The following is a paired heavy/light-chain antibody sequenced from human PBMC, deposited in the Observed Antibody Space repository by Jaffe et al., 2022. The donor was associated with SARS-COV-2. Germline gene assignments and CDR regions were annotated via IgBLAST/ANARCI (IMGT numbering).Light chain of an antibody. V-gene: IGLV1-51*01. CDR3: GTWDTSLNNVV. Sequence: QSVLTQPPSVSAAPGQKVTISCSGSSPNIGNNYVSWYQHLPGTAPKLLIFEDRKRPSGIPDRFSGSKSGTSATLGITGLQTGDEADYYCGTWDTSLNNVVFGGGTKLTVL. J-gene: IGLJ2*01. CDR1: SPNIGNNY. CDR2: EDR.
Heavy chain of an antibody. CDR2: IRNDGSDE. V-gene: IGHV3-30*02. Sequence: QVQLVESGGGVVQPGNSLRLSCVASGFTFSTYGMHWVRQAPGKGLEWVAVIRNDGSDEYYADSVKGRFTISRDNSKNTLSLEMSSLRVDDTAVYYCAKDGSSAFDWKSRLYYYYGMDVWGQGATVTVSS. CDR1: GFTFSTYG. D-gene: IGHD3-9*01. J-gene: IGHJ6*02. CDR3: AKDGSSAFDWKSRLYYYYGMDV.